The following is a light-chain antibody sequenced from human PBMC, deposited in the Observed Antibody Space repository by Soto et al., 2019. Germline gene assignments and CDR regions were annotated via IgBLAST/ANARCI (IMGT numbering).Light chain of an antibody. Sequence: EIVMTQSPATLSVSPGERATLSCRASQSVSSNLAWYQQKPGQAPRLLIYGASTRATGIPARFSGSGSGTEFTLTISSLQFEDFAVYYCQQYNNWPPRTFGQGTKVEIK. V-gene: IGKV3-15*01. CDR2: GAS. J-gene: IGKJ1*01. CDR3: QQYNNWPPRT. CDR1: QSVSSN.